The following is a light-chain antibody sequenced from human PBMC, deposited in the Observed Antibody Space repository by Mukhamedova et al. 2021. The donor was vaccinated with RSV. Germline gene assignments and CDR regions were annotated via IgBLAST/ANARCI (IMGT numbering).Light chain of an antibody. Sequence: WYQRRVHGKAPKVLIYKASTLESGVPSSFSGSRSGTEFTLTISSLHPDDFASYYCQQLNSYPWTFGQGTKVEI. J-gene: IGKJ1*01. V-gene: IGKV1-5*03. CDR3: QQLNSYPWT. CDR2: KAS.